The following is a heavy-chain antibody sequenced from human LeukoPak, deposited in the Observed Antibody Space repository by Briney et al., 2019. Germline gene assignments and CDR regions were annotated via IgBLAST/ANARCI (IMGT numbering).Heavy chain of an antibody. CDR2: IYHSGST. D-gene: IGHD3-22*01. Sequence: SETLSLTCSVSGYPISSAYYWGWIRQPPGKGLEWIGSIYHSGSTYYNPSLKSRVTLSVDTSTNQLFLKLSSVTAADTAVYYCAREKSSSYGLAQHWGQGTLVIVSS. V-gene: IGHV4-38-2*02. J-gene: IGHJ1*01. CDR1: GYPISSAYY. CDR3: AREKSSSYGLAQH.